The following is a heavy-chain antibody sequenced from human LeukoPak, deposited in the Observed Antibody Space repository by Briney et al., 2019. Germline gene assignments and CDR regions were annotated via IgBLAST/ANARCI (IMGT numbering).Heavy chain of an antibody. CDR2: IYPGDSDT. Sequence: EALKISRKGSGYNFTSYWIGWVRPIPGKGLAWMGIIYPGDSDTRYSPSFQGQVTISADKSISTAYLQWSSLKASYTAMYYCATGVTADYWGQGTLVTVSS. J-gene: IGHJ4*02. CDR3: ATGVTADY. CDR1: GYNFTSYW. D-gene: IGHD4-11*01. V-gene: IGHV5-51*01.